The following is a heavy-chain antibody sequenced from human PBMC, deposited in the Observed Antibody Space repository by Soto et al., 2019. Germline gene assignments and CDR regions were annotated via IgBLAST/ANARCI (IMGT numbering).Heavy chain of an antibody. Sequence: PSETLSLTCTVSGGSISSGGYYWSWIRQHPGKGLEWIGYIYYSGSTYYNPSLKSRVTISVDTSKNQFSLKLSSVTAADTAVYYCARGIAAAGNWFDPWGQGTLVTVSS. CDR3: ARGIAAAGNWFDP. V-gene: IGHV4-31*03. CDR2: IYYSGST. J-gene: IGHJ5*02. D-gene: IGHD6-13*01. CDR1: GGSISSGGYY.